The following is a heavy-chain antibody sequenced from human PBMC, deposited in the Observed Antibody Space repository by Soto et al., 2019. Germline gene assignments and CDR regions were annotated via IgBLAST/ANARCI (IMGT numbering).Heavy chain of an antibody. CDR3: AKFGSAYLLDY. CDR1: GFTFSSYA. D-gene: IGHD3-10*01. CDR2: ISGSGGST. J-gene: IGHJ4*02. Sequence: PGGSLRLSCATSGFTFSSYAMNWVGQAPGKGLEWVSSISGSGGSTYYADSVKGRFTISRDNSKNTLFLQMNSPRAEDTAIYYCAKFGSAYLLDYWGQGVLVTVSS. V-gene: IGHV3-23*01.